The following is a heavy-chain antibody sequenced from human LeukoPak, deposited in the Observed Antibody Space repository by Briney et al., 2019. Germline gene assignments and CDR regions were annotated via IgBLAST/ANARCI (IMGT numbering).Heavy chain of an antibody. D-gene: IGHD6-13*01. J-gene: IGHJ2*01. V-gene: IGHV3-23*01. CDR3: AKAIAAPVWYFDL. Sequence: PGGSLRLSCAASGFTFSPYWMSWVRQAPGKGLEWVSTISGRGDSTYYADSVKGRFTISRDNSRNTLYLQMNTLRAEDTAVYYCAKAIAAPVWYFDLWGRGTLVTVSS. CDR2: ISGRGDST. CDR1: GFTFSPYW.